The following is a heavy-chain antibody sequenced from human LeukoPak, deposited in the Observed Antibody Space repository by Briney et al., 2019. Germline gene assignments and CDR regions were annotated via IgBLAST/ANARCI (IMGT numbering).Heavy chain of an antibody. CDR2: ISGSGGST. Sequence: TGGSLRPSCGASGFTFSSYAMSWVRQAPGKGLEWVSAISGSGGSTYYADSVKGRFTISRDNSKNTLYLQMNSLRAEDTAVYYCAKPLNDYGGNGGFDYWGQGTLVTVSS. CDR1: GFTFSSYA. CDR3: AKPLNDYGGNGGFDY. J-gene: IGHJ4*02. V-gene: IGHV3-23*01. D-gene: IGHD4-23*01.